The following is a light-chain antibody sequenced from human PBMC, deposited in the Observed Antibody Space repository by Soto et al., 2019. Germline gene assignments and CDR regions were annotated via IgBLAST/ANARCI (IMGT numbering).Light chain of an antibody. CDR3: QQSYSLPYT. J-gene: IGKJ2*01. CDR2: KAS. V-gene: IGKV1-5*03. Sequence: DIQMTQSPSTLSASVGDRVTITCRASQSISSWLAWYQQKPGKAPKLLIYKASSLESGVPSRFSGSGSGTEFTLTISSLQPDDSATYYCQQSYSLPYTFGQGTKLDIK. CDR1: QSISSW.